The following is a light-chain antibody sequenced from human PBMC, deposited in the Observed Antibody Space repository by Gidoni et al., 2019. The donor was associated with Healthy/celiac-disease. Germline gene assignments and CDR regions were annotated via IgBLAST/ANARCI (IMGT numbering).Light chain of an antibody. CDR2: DAS. V-gene: IGKV1-5*01. CDR3: QQYNSYLYT. J-gene: IGKJ2*01. CDR1: QSISSW. Sequence: DFQMTQSPSTLSASVGDRVTITCRASQSISSWLAWYQQKPGKAPKLLIYDASSLESGVPSRFSGSGSGTEFTITISSLEPDDFATYYCQQYNSYLYTFGQGTKLEIK.